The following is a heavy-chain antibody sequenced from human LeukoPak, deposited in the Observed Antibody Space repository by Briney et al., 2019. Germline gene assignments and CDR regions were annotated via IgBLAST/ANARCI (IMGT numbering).Heavy chain of an antibody. CDR3: ARVVAEGDAFDI. Sequence: ASVKVSCRASGYTFTSYDINWVRQAPGQGLEWMGWMNPNSGNTGYAQKFQGRVTMTRNTSISTAYMELSSLRSEDTAVYYCARVVAEGDAFDIWGQGTMVTVSS. CDR2: MNPNSGNT. J-gene: IGHJ3*02. CDR1: GYTFTSYD. V-gene: IGHV1-8*01. D-gene: IGHD2-15*01.